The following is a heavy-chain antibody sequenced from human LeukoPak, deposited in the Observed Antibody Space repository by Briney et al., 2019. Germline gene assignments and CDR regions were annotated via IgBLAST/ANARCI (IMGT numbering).Heavy chain of an antibody. D-gene: IGHD3-10*01. V-gene: IGHV1-69*06. CDR1: GGTFSSYA. J-gene: IGHJ5*02. CDR3: AGTVGSGSYYLINWFDP. Sequence: GASVKVSCEASGGTFSSYAISWVRQAPGQGLEWMGGIIPIFGTANYAQKFQGRVTITADKSTSTAYMELSSLRSEDTAVYYCAGTVGSGSYYLINWFDPWGQGTLVTVSS. CDR2: IIPIFGTA.